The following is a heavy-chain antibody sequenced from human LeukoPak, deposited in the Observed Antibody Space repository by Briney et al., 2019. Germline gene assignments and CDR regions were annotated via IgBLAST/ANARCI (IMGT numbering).Heavy chain of an antibody. J-gene: IGHJ4*02. CDR2: ISSSGNSA. V-gene: IGHV3-23*01. D-gene: IGHD6-13*01. CDR1: GFTFSNYA. Sequence: GGSLRLSCAASGFTFSNYAISWVRQAPGKGLEWVSFISSSGNSAFYADSVKGRFTVSRDNSKSTLYLQMNSLRAEDAAVYYCASHLPAAGVDYWGQGTLVTVSS. CDR3: ASHLPAAGVDY.